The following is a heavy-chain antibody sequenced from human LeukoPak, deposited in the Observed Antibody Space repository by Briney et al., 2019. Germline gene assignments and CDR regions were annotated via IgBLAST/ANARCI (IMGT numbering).Heavy chain of an antibody. D-gene: IGHD3-10*01. V-gene: IGHV3-11*04. CDR3: ARDSRWFYYYYMDV. CDR1: GFTFSDYY. Sequence: GGSLSLSCAASGFTFSDYYMSWIREAPGKGLEWVSYISSSGSTIYYADSVKGRFTIYRDNAKNSLYLQMNSLRAEDTAVYYCARDSRWFYYYYMDVWGKGTTVTVSS. CDR2: ISSSGSTI. J-gene: IGHJ6*03.